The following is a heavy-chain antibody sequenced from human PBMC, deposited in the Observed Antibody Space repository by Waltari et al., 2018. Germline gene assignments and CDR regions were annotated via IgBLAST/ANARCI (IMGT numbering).Heavy chain of an antibody. V-gene: IGHV4-34*01. D-gene: IGHD6-13*01. Sequence: QVYLQQWGTELLKPSETLSLSCAVYGESFSGYYWSWIRQHPGKGLEWVGEVIHSSEISDTEELNHSGVTKYNPSLKSRVTISEDTSKKQFSLSLSSVTAADTAVYYCARRAGNSNDAFDIWGQGTMVTLSS. CDR2: VIHSSEISDTEELNHSGVT. J-gene: IGHJ3*02. CDR1: GESFSGYY. CDR3: ARRAGNSNDAFDI.